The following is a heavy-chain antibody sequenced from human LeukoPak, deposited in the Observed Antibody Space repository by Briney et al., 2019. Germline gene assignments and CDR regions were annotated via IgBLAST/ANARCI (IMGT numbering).Heavy chain of an antibody. V-gene: IGHV4-59*01. CDR3: ARVGEMATIGYFDL. Sequence: SETLSLACTVSGGSISSYYWSWIRQPPGKGLEWIGYIYYSGSTNYNPSLKSRVTISVDTSKNQFSLKLSSVTAADTAVYYCARVGEMATIGYFDLWGRGTLVTVSS. CDR1: GGSISSYY. J-gene: IGHJ2*01. CDR2: IYYSGST. D-gene: IGHD5-24*01.